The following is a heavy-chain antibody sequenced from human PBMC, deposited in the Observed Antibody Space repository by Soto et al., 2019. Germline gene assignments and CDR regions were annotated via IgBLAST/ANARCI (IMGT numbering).Heavy chain of an antibody. Sequence: ASVKVSCKASGYTFTSYSMHWVRQAPGQRLEWMGWINAGNGNTKYSQKFQGRVTITRDTSASTAYMELSSLRSEDAAVYYCARDPSYYGMDVWGQGTTVTVSS. CDR1: GYTFTSYS. V-gene: IGHV1-3*01. CDR2: INAGNGNT. CDR3: ARDPSYYGMDV. J-gene: IGHJ6*02.